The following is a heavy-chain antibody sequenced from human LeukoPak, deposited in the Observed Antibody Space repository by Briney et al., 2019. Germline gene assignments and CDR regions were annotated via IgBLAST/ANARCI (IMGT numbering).Heavy chain of an antibody. V-gene: IGHV3-7*01. J-gene: IGHJ4*02. D-gene: IGHD1-26*01. Sequence: GGSLRLSCAASGFTFSIYWMTWVRQAPGKGLEWVANIKQDGSEKYYVDSVKGRFTISRDNAKKSLYLQMNNLRAEDTAVYYCARHEPRGSFSVDYWGQGTLVTVSS. CDR2: IKQDGSEK. CDR3: ARHEPRGSFSVDY. CDR1: GFTFSIYW.